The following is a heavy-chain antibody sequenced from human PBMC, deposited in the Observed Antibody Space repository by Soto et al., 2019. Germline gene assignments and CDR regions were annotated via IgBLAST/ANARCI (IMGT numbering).Heavy chain of an antibody. J-gene: IGHJ5*01. CDR3: AGGFYSSGWFAY. Sequence: SETLSLTCAVYGGSFSGYYWSWIRQPPGKGLEWIGEINHSGSTNYNPSLKSRVTISVDTSKNQFSLKLSSVTAADTAVYYCAGGFYSSGWFAYWGQGTLVTVSS. CDR2: INHSGST. D-gene: IGHD6-19*01. V-gene: IGHV4-34*01. CDR1: GGSFSGYY.